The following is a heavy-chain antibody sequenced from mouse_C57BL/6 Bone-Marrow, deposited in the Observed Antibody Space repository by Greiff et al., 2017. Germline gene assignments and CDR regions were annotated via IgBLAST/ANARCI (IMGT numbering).Heavy chain of an antibody. CDR3: ARSPYGSSPYWYFDV. V-gene: IGHV14-2*01. CDR1: GFNIKDYY. CDR2: IDPEDGET. D-gene: IGHD1-1*01. J-gene: IGHJ1*03. Sequence: VQLQQSGAELVKPGASVKLSCTASGFNIKDYYMHWVKQRTEQGLEWIGRIDPEDGETKYAPKFQGKATITADTSSNSAYLQLSSLTSEYTAVYYCARSPYGSSPYWYFDVWGTGTTVTVSS.